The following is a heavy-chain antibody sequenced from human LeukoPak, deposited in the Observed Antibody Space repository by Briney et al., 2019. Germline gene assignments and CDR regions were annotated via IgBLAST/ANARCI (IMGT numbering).Heavy chain of an antibody. D-gene: IGHD6-13*01. Sequence: GRSLRLSCAASGFTFSSYGMHWVRQAPGKGLEWVAVISCDGSNKYYADSVKGRFTISRDNSKNTLYLQMNSLRAEDTAVYYCAKEAYSSSWYYYYGMDVWGQGTTVTVSS. J-gene: IGHJ6*02. CDR2: ISCDGSNK. CDR1: GFTFSSYG. CDR3: AKEAYSSSWYYYYGMDV. V-gene: IGHV3-30*18.